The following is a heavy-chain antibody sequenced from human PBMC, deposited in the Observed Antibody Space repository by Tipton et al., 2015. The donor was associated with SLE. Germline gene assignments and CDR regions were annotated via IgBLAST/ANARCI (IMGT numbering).Heavy chain of an antibody. J-gene: IGHJ6*03. Sequence: SLRLSCAASGFTFRSYAMSWVRQAPGKGLEWVSLIWTDGYTYYADSVKGRFTISRDNSKNTLYLQMTSLRAEDTAMYYCARSSNFPSYYHFYYMDVWGKGTTVTVSS. D-gene: IGHD6-6*01. V-gene: IGHV3-23*03. CDR3: ARSSNFPSYYHFYYMDV. CDR1: GFTFRSYA. CDR2: IWTDGYT.